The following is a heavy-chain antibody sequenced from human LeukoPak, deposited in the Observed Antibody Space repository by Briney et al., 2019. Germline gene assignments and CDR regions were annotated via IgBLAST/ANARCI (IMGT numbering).Heavy chain of an antibody. J-gene: IGHJ6*02. CDR2: ISGSGGST. CDR3: AKGALQFGYYYYGMDV. Sequence: PGGSLRLACAASGFTFTSYSMGWVRQAPGKGLEWVSAISGSGGSTYYADSVKGRFTISRDNSKNTLYLQMNSLRAEDTAVYYCAKGALQFGYYYYGMDVWGQGTTVTVSS. D-gene: IGHD4-11*01. CDR1: GFTFTSYS. V-gene: IGHV3-23*01.